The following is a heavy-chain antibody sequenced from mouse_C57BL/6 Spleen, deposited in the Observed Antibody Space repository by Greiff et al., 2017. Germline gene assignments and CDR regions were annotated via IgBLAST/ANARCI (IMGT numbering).Heavy chain of an antibody. CDR1: GYTFTSYW. Sequence: QVQLQQPGAELVMPAASVKLSCKASGYTFTSYWMHWVKQRPGQGLEWIGEIDPSDSYTNYNQKFKGKSTLTVDKSSSTAYMQLSSLTSEDSAVYYCAVLKGYAMDYWGQGTSVTVSS. J-gene: IGHJ4*01. CDR3: AVLKGYAMDY. D-gene: IGHD1-3*01. V-gene: IGHV1-69*01. CDR2: IDPSDSYT.